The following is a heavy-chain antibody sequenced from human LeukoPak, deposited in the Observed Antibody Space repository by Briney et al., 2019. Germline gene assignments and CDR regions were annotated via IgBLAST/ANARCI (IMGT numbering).Heavy chain of an antibody. J-gene: IGHJ5*02. CDR3: ATVEHGWFDP. CDR1: GGTFSSYA. CDR2: IIPIFGTA. Sequence: ASVKVSCKASGGTFSSYAISWVRQAPGQGLEWMGGIIPIFGTANYAQKFQGRVMITADESTSTAYMELSSLRSEDTAVYYCATVEHGWFDPWGQGTLVTVSS. V-gene: IGHV1-69*13.